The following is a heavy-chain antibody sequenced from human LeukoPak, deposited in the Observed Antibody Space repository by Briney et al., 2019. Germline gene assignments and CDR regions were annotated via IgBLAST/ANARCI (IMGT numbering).Heavy chain of an antibody. J-gene: IGHJ4*02. V-gene: IGHV4-59*01. CDR3: ARSGSTAFDY. CDR2: IYYSGST. Sequence: SETLSLTCTVSGGSISSYYWSWIRQPPGKGLEWIGYIYYSGSTSYNPSLKSRVTISLDTSKNQFSLKLSSMTAADTAVYYCARSGSTAFDYWGQGTLVTVSS. CDR1: GGSISSYY. D-gene: IGHD1-26*01.